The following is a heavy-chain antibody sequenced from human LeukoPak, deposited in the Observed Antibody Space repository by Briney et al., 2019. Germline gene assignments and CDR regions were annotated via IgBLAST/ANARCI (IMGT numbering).Heavy chain of an antibody. CDR3: ARSLERSGSYNWFDP. D-gene: IGHD3-10*01. CDR1: VDSIISGGYC. J-gene: IGHJ5*02. V-gene: IGHV4-30-2*01. Sequence: SQTLSVTSADPVDSIISGGYCSSWIRQPPGGGLEWIGYLYHSASTYYNPSLKSRVTIAVARSKNQFSLKLSSVTAADTAVYYCARSLERSGSYNWFDPWGQGTLVTVSS. CDR2: LYHSAST.